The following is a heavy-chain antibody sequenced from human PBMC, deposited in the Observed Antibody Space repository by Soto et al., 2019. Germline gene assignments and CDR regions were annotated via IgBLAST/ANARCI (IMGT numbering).Heavy chain of an antibody. J-gene: IGHJ6*02. CDR2: INPSGGSR. CDR1: GYTFTSYY. Sequence: QVQLVQSGAEVKKPGASVKVSCKASGYTFTSYYIHWVRQAPGQGLEWRGIINPSGGSRSYAQKFQGRVTMTRDTSTSTVYMELSSLRSEDTAVYYCASALVVAYGMDVWGQGTTVTVSS. CDR3: ASALVVAYGMDV. D-gene: IGHD2-15*01. V-gene: IGHV1-46*01.